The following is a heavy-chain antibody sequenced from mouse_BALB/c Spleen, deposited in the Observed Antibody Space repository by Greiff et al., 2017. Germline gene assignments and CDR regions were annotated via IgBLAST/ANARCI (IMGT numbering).Heavy chain of an antibody. CDR2: ISSGGST. J-gene: IGHJ3*01. CDR3: ARGYGNYGFAY. CDR1: GFTFSSYA. Sequence: DVKLQESGGGLVKPGGSLKLSCAASGFTFSSYAMSWVRQTPEKRLEWVASISSGGSTYYPDSVKGRFTISRDNARNILYLQMSSLRSEDTAMYYCARGYGNYGFAYWGQGTLVTVSA. D-gene: IGHD2-10*02. V-gene: IGHV5-6-5*01.